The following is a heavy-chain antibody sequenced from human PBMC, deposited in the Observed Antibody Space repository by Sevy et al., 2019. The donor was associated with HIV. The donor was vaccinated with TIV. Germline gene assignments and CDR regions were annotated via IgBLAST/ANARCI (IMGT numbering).Heavy chain of an antibody. Sequence: GGSLRLSCAASGFTFSDYYMSWIRQAPGKGPEWVSYISSSGSTIYYADSVKGRFTISRDNAKNSLYLQMNSLRAEDTAVYYCARDWREMATISHWGQGTLVTVSS. J-gene: IGHJ4*02. CDR3: ARDWREMATISH. D-gene: IGHD5-12*01. CDR1: GFTFSDYY. V-gene: IGHV3-11*01. CDR2: ISSSGSTI.